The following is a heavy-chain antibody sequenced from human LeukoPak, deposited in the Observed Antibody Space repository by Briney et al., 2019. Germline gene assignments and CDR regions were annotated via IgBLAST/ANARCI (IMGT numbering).Heavy chain of an antibody. CDR1: GGSISSYY. D-gene: IGHD1-14*01. V-gene: IGHV4-59*01. Sequence: SETLSLTCTVSGGSISSYYWSWIRQPPGKGLEWIGYIYYSGSTNYNPSLKSRVTISVDTSKNQFSLKLSSVTAADTAVYYCARGGHLRWSYPTIDPWGQGTLVTVSS. CDR3: ARGGHLRWSYPTIDP. CDR2: IYYSGST. J-gene: IGHJ5*02.